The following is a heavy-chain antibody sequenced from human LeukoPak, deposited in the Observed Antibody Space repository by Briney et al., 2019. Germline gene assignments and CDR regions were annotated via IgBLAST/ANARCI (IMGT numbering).Heavy chain of an antibody. CDR1: GFTFSNYA. CDR2: ISNSGSNT. CDR3: AKERSLNGGYSDGYFDH. J-gene: IGHJ4*02. D-gene: IGHD2-15*01. V-gene: IGHV3-23*01. Sequence: GGSLRLSCVASGFTFSNYAMSWVRQTPGKGLEWVSVISNSGSNTYYADSVKGRFTISRDNSKNTLYLQMNSLRAEDTALYHCAKERSLNGGYSDGYFDHWGRGTLVTVSS.